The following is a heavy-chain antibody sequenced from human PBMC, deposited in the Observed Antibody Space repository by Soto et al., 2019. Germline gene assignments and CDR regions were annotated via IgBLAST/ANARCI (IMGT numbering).Heavy chain of an antibody. D-gene: IGHD6-6*01. J-gene: IGHJ6*02. CDR1: GGTFSSYA. Sequence: QVQLVQSGAEVKKPGSSVKVSCKASGGTFSSYAISWVRQAPGQGLEWMGGIIPISGTANYAQKFQGRVPITADESTSTAYRELSSLRSEDTAVYYCASIYFGTSIASSSWSYGMDVLGQGTTVTVSS. CDR2: IIPISGTA. V-gene: IGHV1-69*01. CDR3: ASIYFGTSIASSSWSYGMDV.